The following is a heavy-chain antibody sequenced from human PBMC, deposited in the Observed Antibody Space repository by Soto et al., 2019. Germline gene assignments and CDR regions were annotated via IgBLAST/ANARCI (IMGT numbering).Heavy chain of an antibody. J-gene: IGHJ3*02. CDR3: ARQYDILTGYYTSDAFDI. D-gene: IGHD3-9*01. V-gene: IGHV3-48*01. CDR2: IGIGSSTK. CDR1: GFTFRNYG. Sequence: GGSLRLSCAASGFTFRNYGMNWVRQAPGKGLEWVSYIGIGSSTKYYADSVKGRFTISRDNSKNSLYLQMNSLRAEDTAVYYCARQYDILTGYYTSDAFDIWGQGTMVTVSS.